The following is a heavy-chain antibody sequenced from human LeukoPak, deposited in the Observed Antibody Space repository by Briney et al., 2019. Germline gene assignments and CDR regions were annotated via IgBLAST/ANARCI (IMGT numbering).Heavy chain of an antibody. D-gene: IGHD2/OR15-2a*01. Sequence: SQTLSLTCTVSGGSISSGGYYWSWIRQPPGKGLEWIGYIYHSGSTYYNPSLKSRVTISVDRSKNQFSLKLSSVTAADTAVYYCARAALESMPSPGGYYMDVWGKGTTVTVSS. CDR3: ARAALESMPSPGGYYMDV. CDR1: GGSISSGGYY. J-gene: IGHJ6*03. CDR2: IYHSGST. V-gene: IGHV4-30-2*01.